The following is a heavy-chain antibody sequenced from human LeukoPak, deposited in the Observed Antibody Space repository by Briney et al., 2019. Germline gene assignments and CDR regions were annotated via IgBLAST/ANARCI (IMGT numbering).Heavy chain of an antibody. CDR3: ARERRRGYYDSSGYSALDY. D-gene: IGHD3-22*01. V-gene: IGHV4-4*07. CDR1: GGSISSYY. CDR2: IYTNGST. J-gene: IGHJ4*02. Sequence: SETLSLTCTVSGGSISSYYWSWIRQPAGQGLEWIGRIYTNGSTNYNPSLKSRVTMSVDTSKNQFSLKLSSVTAADTAVYYCARERRRGYYDSSGYSALDYWGQGTLVTVSS.